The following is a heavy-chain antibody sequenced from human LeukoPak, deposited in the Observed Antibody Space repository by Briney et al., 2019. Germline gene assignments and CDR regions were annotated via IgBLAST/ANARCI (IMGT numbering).Heavy chain of an antibody. CDR1: GYTFTGYY. CDR2: INPNSGGT. D-gene: IGHD3-10*01. J-gene: IGHJ4*02. Sequence: ASVKVSCKASGYTFTGYYMHWVRQAPGQGLEWMGWINPNSGGTNYAQKFQGRVTMTEDTSTDTAYMELSSLRSEDTAVYYCATASGGFGELLFYFDYWGQGTLVTVSS. CDR3: ATASGGFGELLFYFDY. V-gene: IGHV1-2*02.